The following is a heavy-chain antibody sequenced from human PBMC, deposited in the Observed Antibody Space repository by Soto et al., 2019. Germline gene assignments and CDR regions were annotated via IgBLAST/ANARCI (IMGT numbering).Heavy chain of an antibody. CDR2: IYHSGST. Sequence: PSGTLSLTCAVCGGSISISNWWGWVRQPPGKGLEWIGEIYHSGSTNYNPSLKSRVTISVDKSKNQFSLKLSSVTAADTAVYYCARGRFLEWLLSGWFDPWGQGTLVTVSS. D-gene: IGHD3-3*01. V-gene: IGHV4-4*02. CDR3: ARGRFLEWLLSGWFDP. J-gene: IGHJ5*02. CDR1: GGSISISNW.